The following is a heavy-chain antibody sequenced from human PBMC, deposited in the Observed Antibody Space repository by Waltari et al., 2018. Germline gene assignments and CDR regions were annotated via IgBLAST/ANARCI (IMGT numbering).Heavy chain of an antibody. J-gene: IGHJ4*02. CDR2: MNPNSGNT. CDR1: GYTFTSYV. V-gene: IGHV1-8*01. Sequence: QVPLVQSGAEVKTPGASVKVSCKASGYTFTSYVINWVRQATGQGLEWMGWMNPNSGNTGDAQKFQGRVTMTRNTSISTAYMELSSLRSEDTAVYYCILLDYGGNVEFDYWGQGTLVTVSS. CDR3: ILLDYGGNVEFDY. D-gene: IGHD4-17*01.